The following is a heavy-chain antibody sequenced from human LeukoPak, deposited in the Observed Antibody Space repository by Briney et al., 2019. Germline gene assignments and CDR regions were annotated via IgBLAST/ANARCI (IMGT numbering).Heavy chain of an antibody. D-gene: IGHD4-11*01. CDR3: AKDAQRRFDYSNSLEY. J-gene: IGHJ4*02. CDR1: GLTFSHYG. CDR2: IWSDGSNK. V-gene: IGHV3-33*06. Sequence: PERSLRLSCSASGLTFSHYGFHWVRHAPGKGLEWGAVIWSDGSNKYYGDSVKGRFIIYRNDSQNTISLQMNSLRSEDTGVYYCAKDAQRRFDYSNSLEYWGQGSLVIVSS.